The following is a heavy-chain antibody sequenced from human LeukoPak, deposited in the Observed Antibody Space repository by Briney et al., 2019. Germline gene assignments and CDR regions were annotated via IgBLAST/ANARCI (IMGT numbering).Heavy chain of an antibody. CDR2: INPNSGRT. J-gene: IGHJ4*02. D-gene: IGHD6-13*01. V-gene: IGHV1-8*01. CDR3: ARDRSGLAAAGTYDY. Sequence: ASVKVSCKASGYTFTSSDINWVRQAAGQGLEWVGWINPNSGRTGYAQKFQGRVTMTANTSISTAYMELSSLIFDDTAVYYCARDRSGLAAAGTYDYWGQGPLITVSS. CDR1: GYTFTSSD.